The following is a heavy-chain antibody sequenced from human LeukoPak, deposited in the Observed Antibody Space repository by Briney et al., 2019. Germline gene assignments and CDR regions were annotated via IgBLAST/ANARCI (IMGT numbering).Heavy chain of an antibody. CDR2: IYSGGST. CDR3: ARVAFRSSSYISGIDY. V-gene: IGHV3-53*01. J-gene: IGHJ4*01. CDR1: GVTISSSY. D-gene: IGHD6-6*01. Sequence: PGESLRLSCSASGVTISSSYMSWVRQAPGKGLEWVSVIYSGGSTYYAASVKGRFTISRDNSKNTLYLQMNSLRTEDTAVYYCARVAFRSSSYISGIDYWGHGTMVTVSS.